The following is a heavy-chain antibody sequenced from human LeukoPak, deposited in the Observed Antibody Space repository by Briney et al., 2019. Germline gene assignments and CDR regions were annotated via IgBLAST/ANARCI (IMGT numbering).Heavy chain of an antibody. J-gene: IGHJ4*02. V-gene: IGHV3-49*04. Sequence: GGSLRLSCTASGFTFGDYAMSWVRQAPGKGLEWVGFIRSKAYGGTTEYAASVKGRFTISRDDSKSIAYLQMNSLKTEDTAVYYCTSYDILTGLGDPFDYWGQGTLVTVSS. CDR1: GFTFGDYA. CDR2: IRSKAYGGTT. CDR3: TSYDILTGLGDPFDY. D-gene: IGHD3-9*01.